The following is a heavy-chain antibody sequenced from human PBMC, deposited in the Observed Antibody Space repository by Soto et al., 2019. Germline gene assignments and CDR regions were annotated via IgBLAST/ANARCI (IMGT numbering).Heavy chain of an antibody. V-gene: IGHV4-31*03. CDR3: AREIQRSKYNWNDCNWFDP. D-gene: IGHD1-1*01. CDR1: GGSISSGGYY. CDR2: IYYSGST. J-gene: IGHJ5*02. Sequence: QVQLQESGPGLVKPSQTLSLTCTVSGGSISSGGYYWSWIRQHPGKGLEWIGYIYYSGSTYYNPSLKSRVTISVDTSKNQFSLKLSSVTAADTAVYYCAREIQRSKYNWNDCNWFDPWGQGTLVTVSS.